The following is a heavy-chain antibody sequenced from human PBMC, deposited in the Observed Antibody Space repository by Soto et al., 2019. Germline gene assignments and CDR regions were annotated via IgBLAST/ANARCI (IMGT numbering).Heavy chain of an antibody. Sequence: EVQLVESGGGLVKPGGSLRLSCAASGFTFSNAWMSWVRQAPGKGLEWVGSIKSKTDGGTTDYAAPVNGRFTISRDESKNTLYLQMNSLKTEDKAVYYCTTDPGMDEGWGQGTLVTVSS. D-gene: IGHD1-20*01. CDR2: IKSKTDGGTT. V-gene: IGHV3-15*01. CDR3: TTDPGMDEG. J-gene: IGHJ4*02. CDR1: GFTFSNAW.